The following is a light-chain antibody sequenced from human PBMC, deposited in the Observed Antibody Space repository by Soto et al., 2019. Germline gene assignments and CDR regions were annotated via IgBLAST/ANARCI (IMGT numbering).Light chain of an antibody. CDR2: DVT. V-gene: IGLV2-11*01. CDR1: SSDVGVYNY. CDR3: AALDEILKGYV. Sequence: QSALTQPRSVSGSPGQSVTISCTGTSSDVGVYNYVSWYQQHPGKAPKLMIFDVTKRPSGVPDRVSASRSGNTASLTISGLQAEDEADYYCAALDEILKGYVFGGGTKLTVL. J-gene: IGLJ1*01.